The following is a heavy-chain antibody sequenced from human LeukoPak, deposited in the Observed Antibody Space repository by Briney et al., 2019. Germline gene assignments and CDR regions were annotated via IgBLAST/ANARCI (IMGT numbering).Heavy chain of an antibody. CDR2: ISYDGSDK. Sequence: PGGSLRLSCAASGFTFSSYAMYWVRQAPGEGLEWVAVISYDGSDKFYADSVKGRFTISRDSSKNTLYLQMNSLRPEDTAVYYCARARPSMWIGYWGQGTLVTVSS. CDR1: GFTFSSYA. D-gene: IGHD5-12*01. J-gene: IGHJ4*02. CDR3: ARARPSMWIGY. V-gene: IGHV3-30*04.